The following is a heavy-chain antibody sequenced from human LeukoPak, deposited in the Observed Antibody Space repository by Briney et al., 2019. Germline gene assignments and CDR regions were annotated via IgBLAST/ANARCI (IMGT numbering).Heavy chain of an antibody. Sequence: SVKVSCKASGGTFSSYTISWVRQAPGQGLEWMGRIIPILGTANYAQKFQGRVTITADKSTSTAYMELSSLRSEDTAVYYCARASTVPYNWFDPWGQGTLVTVSS. D-gene: IGHD4-11*01. CDR2: IIPILGTA. V-gene: IGHV1-69*08. CDR3: ARASTVPYNWFDP. CDR1: GGTFSSYT. J-gene: IGHJ5*02.